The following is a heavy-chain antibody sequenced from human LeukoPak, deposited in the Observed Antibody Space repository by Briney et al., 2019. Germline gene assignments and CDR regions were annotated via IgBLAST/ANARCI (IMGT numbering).Heavy chain of an antibody. CDR1: GFTFSTYT. CDR3: VRVSWGATAGSYFSYYGMDV. J-gene: IGHJ6*04. V-gene: IGHV3-21*01. CDR2: ISGRSNYI. D-gene: IGHD1-26*01. Sequence: PGGSLRLSCAASGFTFSTYTMNWVRQAPGKGLEWVSSISGRSNYIYYADSAKGRFTISRDNAKNSLYLQMNSLRTEDTAVYYCVRVSWGATAGSYFSYYGMDVWGKGTTVTVSS.